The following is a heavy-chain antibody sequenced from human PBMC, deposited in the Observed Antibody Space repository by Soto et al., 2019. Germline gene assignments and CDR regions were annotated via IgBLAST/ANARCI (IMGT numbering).Heavy chain of an antibody. CDR2: INHRGNT. V-gene: IGHV4-34*01. Sequence: QVQLQQWGAGLSKPSETLSLTCAVYGGSFSGYYWTWIRQPPGKGLAWIGEINHRGNTNYNTSLKSRVTRSVDTSKNQFSQKRTSVNASDTAVYYCASKYVPQWFTKVHYGMDVW. CDR1: GGSFSGYY. J-gene: IGHJ6*01. D-gene: IGHD5-18*01. CDR3: ASKYVPQWFTKVHYGMDV.